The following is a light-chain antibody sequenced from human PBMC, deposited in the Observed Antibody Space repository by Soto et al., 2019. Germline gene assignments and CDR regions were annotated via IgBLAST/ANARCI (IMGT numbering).Light chain of an antibody. CDR3: QQYNNWPIT. CDR1: QSVSSN. V-gene: IGKV3-15*01. CDR2: GAS. Sequence: EIVMTQSPATPSVSPGGKATLSCRAGQSVSSNLAWYQQKPGQAPRLLIYGASTRATGIPARFSGSGSGTEFTLTISSLQSEDFAVYYCQQYNNWPITFGQGTRLEIK. J-gene: IGKJ5*01.